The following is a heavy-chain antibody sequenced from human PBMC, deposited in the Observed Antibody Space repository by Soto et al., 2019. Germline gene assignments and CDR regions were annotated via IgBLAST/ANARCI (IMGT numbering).Heavy chain of an antibody. CDR3: VVGDSSGYYFY. J-gene: IGHJ4*02. D-gene: IGHD3-22*01. V-gene: IGHV3-74*01. CDR2: INSDGSST. Sequence: GGSLRLSCAASGFTFSSYWMHWVRQAPGKGLVWVSRINSDGSSTSYADSVKGRFTISRDNAKNTLYLQMNSLRAEDTAVYYCVVGDSSGYYFYWGQGTLVTVSS. CDR1: GFTFSSYW.